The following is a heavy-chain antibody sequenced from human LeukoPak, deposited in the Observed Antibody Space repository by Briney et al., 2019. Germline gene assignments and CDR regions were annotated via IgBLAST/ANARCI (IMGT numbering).Heavy chain of an antibody. V-gene: IGHV3-23*01. J-gene: IGHJ6*02. Sequence: GGTLRLSCAASVLAFSSYAMNGVREPPGKGQEWVSTISVASITFYTDSVKGRFTISRDNSRNTVYLQMTTLRADDTAVYYCASSGDSGWYYDYYYGMDVWGQGTTVTVSS. D-gene: IGHD6-19*01. CDR2: ISVASIT. CDR1: VLAFSSYA. CDR3: ASSGDSGWYYDYYYGMDV.